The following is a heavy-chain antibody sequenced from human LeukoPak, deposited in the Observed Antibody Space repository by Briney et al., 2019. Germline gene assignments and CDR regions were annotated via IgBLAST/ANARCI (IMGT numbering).Heavy chain of an antibody. CDR3: ARGEDTIFGVVSQSSGWFDP. V-gene: IGHV3-53*01. CDR2: IYSGGST. Sequence: PGGSLRLSCAASGFTVSSNYMSWVRQAPGRGLGWVSVIYSGGSTYYADSWKGRFTISRDNSKNTLYLQMNSLRAEDMAVYYCARGEDTIFGVVSQSSGWFDPWGQGTLVTVSS. CDR1: GFTVSSNY. D-gene: IGHD3-3*01. J-gene: IGHJ5*02.